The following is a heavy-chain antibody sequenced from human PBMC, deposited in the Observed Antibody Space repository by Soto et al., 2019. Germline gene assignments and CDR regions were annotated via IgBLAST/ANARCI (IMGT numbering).Heavy chain of an antibody. CDR3: ARQGYYYGSGSYYNVDYYYYYMDV. J-gene: IGHJ6*03. CDR2: IYYSGST. Sequence: SQTLSLTCTVSGGSISSYYWSWIRQPPGKGLEWIGYIYYSGSTNYNPSLKSRVTISVDTSKNQFSLKLSSVTAADTAVYYCARQGYYYGSGSYYNVDYYYYYMDVWGKGTTVTVSS. D-gene: IGHD3-10*01. V-gene: IGHV4-59*08. CDR1: GGSISSYY.